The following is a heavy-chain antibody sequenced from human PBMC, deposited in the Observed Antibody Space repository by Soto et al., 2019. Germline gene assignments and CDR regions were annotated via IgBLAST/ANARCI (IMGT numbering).Heavy chain of an antibody. J-gene: IGHJ6*02. CDR2: ISNDGTNQ. CDR1: GFNFSNYG. V-gene: IGHV3-30*18. D-gene: IGHD2-21*01. CDR3: AKYLIATVYAVISVYYHGLDV. Sequence: GGSLRLSCAASGFNFSNYGVHWVRQAPGKWLGRAAFISNDGTNQYYVDSVKGRFTIYRDNLKNTLYLEMNSLRGEDTAVYYCAKYLIATVYAVISVYYHGLDVCGQGTAVTVSS.